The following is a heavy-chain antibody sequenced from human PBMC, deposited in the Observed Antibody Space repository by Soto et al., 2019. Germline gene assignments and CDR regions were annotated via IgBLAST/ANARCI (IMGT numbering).Heavy chain of an antibody. J-gene: IGHJ4*02. CDR2: VYYTGST. D-gene: IGHD6-19*01. V-gene: IGHV4-59*01. CDR1: GDSISSYY. CDR3: ARSVAVPGAHIDY. Sequence: SETLSLTFSVSGDSISSYYWNWIRQPPGKGLEWLGYVYYTGSTNYSPSLRSRVSISVDTSKNEFSLGLSSVTAADTAVYFCARSVAVPGAHIDYWGQGTQVTVSS.